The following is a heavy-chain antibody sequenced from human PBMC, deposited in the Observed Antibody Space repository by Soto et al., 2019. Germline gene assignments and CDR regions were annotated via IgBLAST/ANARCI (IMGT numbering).Heavy chain of an antibody. CDR2: ISSTTNYI. V-gene: IGHV3-21*01. J-gene: IGHJ4*02. CDR3: ARESEDLTSNFDY. Sequence: XGSLGLSCAASGFTFSRYSMNWVRQAPGKGLEWVSSISSTTNYIYYADSMKGRFTVSRDNAKNSVYLDMNSLSAEDTAVYYCARESEDLTSNFDYWGQGTLVTVSS. CDR1: GFTFSRYS.